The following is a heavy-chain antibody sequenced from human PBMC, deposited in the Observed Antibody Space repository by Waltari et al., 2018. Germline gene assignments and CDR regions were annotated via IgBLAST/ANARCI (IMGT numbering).Heavy chain of an antibody. CDR3: ARVHSLGQYDTSGAESNFDH. D-gene: IGHD3-22*01. V-gene: IGHV3-23*01. CDR2: IGAVTST. J-gene: IGHJ4*02. Sequence: EVQLLESGGGLVQPGGSLRLSCAASGFRFRSFGMSWVRQAPGKVLEWVSAIGAVTSTYYADSVKGRFTISRDNSKNTLFLQMNSLRAEDTAIYYCARVHSLGQYDTSGAESNFDHWGQGALVTVSS. CDR1: GFRFRSFG.